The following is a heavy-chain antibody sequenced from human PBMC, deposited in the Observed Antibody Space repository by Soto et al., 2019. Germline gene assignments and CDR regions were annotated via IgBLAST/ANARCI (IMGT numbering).Heavy chain of an antibody. V-gene: IGHV4-59*08. Sequence: SVTLSLRCTVSGGSISGYCWSWIRQPPGKGLEWIGYMYYGGRTNYNPSLKSRVTISVDTSKMQVSLKLSSVTAADTAVYFCARGTPSPLIVRSSRGPWFDPWGQGTLVTV. CDR2: MYYGGRT. D-gene: IGHD2-15*01. J-gene: IGHJ5*02. CDR3: ARGTPSPLIVRSSRGPWFDP. CDR1: GGSISGYC.